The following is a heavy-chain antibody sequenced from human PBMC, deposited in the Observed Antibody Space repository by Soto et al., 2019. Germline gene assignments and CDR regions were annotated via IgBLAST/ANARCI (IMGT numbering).Heavy chain of an antibody. J-gene: IGHJ4*02. V-gene: IGHV1-18*01. CDR3: ARDRSPAVAGTVLWY. Sequence: QVQLVQSGAEVKKPGASVKVSCKASGYTFTSYGISWVRQAPGQGLEWMGWISAYNGNTNYAQKLQGRVTMTTDTSTSTAYMELRSLRSDDTAWYYCARDRSPAVAGTVLWYWGQGTLVTVSS. CDR1: GYTFTSYG. D-gene: IGHD6-19*01. CDR2: ISAYNGNT.